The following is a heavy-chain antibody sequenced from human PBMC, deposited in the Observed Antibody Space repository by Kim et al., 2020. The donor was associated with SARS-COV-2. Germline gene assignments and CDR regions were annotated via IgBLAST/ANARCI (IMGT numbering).Heavy chain of an antibody. D-gene: IGHD3-22*01. J-gene: IGHJ6*02. V-gene: IGHV1-8*01. CDR1: GYTFTIYD. Sequence: ASVKVSCKASGYTFTIYDISWVRQATGQGLEWMGWMYPNSGDTGYAQKFQGRVTMTRNPSISTAYMELSSLRSGDTAVYYCARGNYDSYYYYVMDVWGQG. CDR2: MYPNSGDT. CDR3: ARGNYDSYYYYVMDV.